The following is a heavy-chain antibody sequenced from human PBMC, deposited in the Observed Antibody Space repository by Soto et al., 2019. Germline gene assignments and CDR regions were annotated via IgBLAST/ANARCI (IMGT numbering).Heavy chain of an antibody. J-gene: IGHJ4*02. CDR3: AKDRYCSATSCQDFGS. V-gene: IGHV3-23*01. D-gene: IGHD2-2*01. Sequence: GGSLRLSCAASVFSVTSYAMSWLRQAPVKGLEWVSVLSGSGIGKEYADSVKGRFTISRDNSRNTLYLQMTGLRVEDTAVYYCAKDRYCSATSCQDFGSWGQGTLVTVSS. CDR1: VFSVTSYA. CDR2: LSGSGIGK.